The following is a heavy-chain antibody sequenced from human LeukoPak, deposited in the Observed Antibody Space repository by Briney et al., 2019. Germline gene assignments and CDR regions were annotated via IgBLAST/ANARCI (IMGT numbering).Heavy chain of an antibody. V-gene: IGHV1-69*05. CDR2: IIPIFGTA. CDR1: GGTFSGYA. Sequence: SVKVPCKAPGGTFSGYAISWGRHAPGEGLEWMGRIIPIFGTAKYAQKFQGRVTITTDESTSTAYKELSSLRSEDTAVYYCARVGGGIAVRPNYYYYYYMDVWGKGPRSPSP. J-gene: IGHJ6*03. CDR3: ARVGGGIAVRPNYYYYYYMDV. D-gene: IGHD6-6*01.